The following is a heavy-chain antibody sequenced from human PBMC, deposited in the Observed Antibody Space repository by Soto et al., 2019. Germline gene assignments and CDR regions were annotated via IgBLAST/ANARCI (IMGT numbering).Heavy chain of an antibody. CDR1: GGSVGNYT. D-gene: IGHD4-4*01. J-gene: IGHJ4*02. CDR2: IIPILGRA. V-gene: IGHV1-69*08. CDR3: AGDSAYSNYAFDF. Sequence: QVQLVQSGAEVKKPGSSVKVSCKASGGSVGNYTLSWVRQAPGQGLQWMGRIIPILGRANYAENFQGRLTIIADKSTSTAYMELSSLRSEDTAVYFCAGDSAYSNYAFDFWGQGTLVIVSS.